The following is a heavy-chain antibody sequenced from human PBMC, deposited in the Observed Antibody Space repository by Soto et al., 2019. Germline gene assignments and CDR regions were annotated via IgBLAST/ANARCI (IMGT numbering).Heavy chain of an antibody. Sequence: SETLSLTCAVSGYSISTGYYWAWIRQPPGKGLEWIGNIYYTGSTYYNPSLKSRVTISLGTSRNQFSLRLKSVTAADTAVYYCAVTRYNDAATYDQWGQGSLDTVSS. D-gene: IGHD3-22*01. CDR2: IYYTGST. CDR1: GYSISTGYY. J-gene: IGHJ4*02. V-gene: IGHV4-38-2*01. CDR3: AVTRYNDAATYDQ.